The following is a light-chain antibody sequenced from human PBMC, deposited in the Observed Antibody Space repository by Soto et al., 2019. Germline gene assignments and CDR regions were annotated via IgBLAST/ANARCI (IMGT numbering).Light chain of an antibody. V-gene: IGKV3-20*01. CDR2: GAS. CDR3: QQYGSSGT. J-gene: IGKJ1*01. CDR1: ETVSSN. Sequence: EIVMTQSPVTLSVSPGDRATLSCRASETVSSNVAWYQQKPGQAPRLLIYGASNRATGIPDRFSGSGSGTDFTLTISRLEPEDFAVYYCQQYGSSGTFGQGTKVDIK.